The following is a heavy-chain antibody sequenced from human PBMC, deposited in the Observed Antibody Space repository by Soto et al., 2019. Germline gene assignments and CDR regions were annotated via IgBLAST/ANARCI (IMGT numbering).Heavy chain of an antibody. D-gene: IGHD3-22*01. CDR3: ARYESSGLDVW. Sequence: PGGSLRLSCAASGFTFSNYWMTWVRQAPGKGLEWVANIEPDGGLKFYVDSVKGRFTISRDNAKNSLYLQMNSLRAEDTAVYYCARYESSGLDVWWGQGTLVTVSS. V-gene: IGHV3-7*01. J-gene: IGHJ4*02. CDR1: GFTFSNYW. CDR2: IEPDGGLK.